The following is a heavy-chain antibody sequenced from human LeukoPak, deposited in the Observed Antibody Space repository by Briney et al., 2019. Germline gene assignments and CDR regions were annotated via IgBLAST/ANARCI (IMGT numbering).Heavy chain of an antibody. D-gene: IGHD3-10*01. CDR3: ARLGINYYGSGIDSYFDY. CDR2: IYYSGST. J-gene: IGHJ4*02. V-gene: IGHV4-59*08. CDR1: GGSISSYY. Sequence: SETLSLTCTVSGGSISSYYWSWIRQPPGKGLEWIGYIYYSGSTNYNPSLKSRVTISVDTSKNQFSLKLSSVTAADTAVYYCARLGINYYGSGIDSYFDYWGQGTLVTVSS.